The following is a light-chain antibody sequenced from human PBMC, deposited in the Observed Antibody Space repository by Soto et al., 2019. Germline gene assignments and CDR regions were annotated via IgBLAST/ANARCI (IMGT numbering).Light chain of an antibody. CDR1: SSNIGAGYD. Sequence: QSVLTQPPSVSGAPGQRVTISCTGSSSNIGAGYDVHWYQQLPGTAPKLLIYVNSNRPSGVPDRFSGSKSGTSASLAITGLQPEDEADYYCQSYDSSLSGHVVFGGGTKLTVL. V-gene: IGLV1-40*01. CDR2: VNS. CDR3: QSYDSSLSGHVV. J-gene: IGLJ2*01.